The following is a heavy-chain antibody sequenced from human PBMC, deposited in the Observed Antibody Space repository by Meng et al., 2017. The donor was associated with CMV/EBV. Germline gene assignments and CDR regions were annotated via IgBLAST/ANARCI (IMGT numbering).Heavy chain of an antibody. J-gene: IGHJ6*02. CDR3: ARDGFSRDNTMVRGVIITVVHYYYGMDV. D-gene: IGHD3-10*01. CDR2: IYYSGST. Sequence: SETLSLTCTVSGGSISSSSYYWGWIRQPPGKGLEWIGSIYYSGSTYYNPSLKSRVTISVDTSKNQFSLKLSSVTAEDTAVYYCARDGFSRDNTMVRGVIITVVHYYYGMDVWGQGTTVTVSS. V-gene: IGHV4-39*07. CDR1: GGSISSSSYY.